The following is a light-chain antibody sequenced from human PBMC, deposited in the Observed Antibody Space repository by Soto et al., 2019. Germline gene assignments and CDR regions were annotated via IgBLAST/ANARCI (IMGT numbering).Light chain of an antibody. Sequence: EIVLTQSPGTLSLSPGERATLSCRASQSVSSNYLAWYQQKPGQAPRLLIYGASIRATGIPDRFSGSGSGTDFTLTISRLEPEDFAVYYCQQYGSSRITFGQGTRLEIK. J-gene: IGKJ5*01. V-gene: IGKV3-20*01. CDR3: QQYGSSRIT. CDR1: QSVSSNY. CDR2: GAS.